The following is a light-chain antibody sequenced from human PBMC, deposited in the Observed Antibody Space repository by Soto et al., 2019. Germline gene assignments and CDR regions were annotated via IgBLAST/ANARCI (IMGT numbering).Light chain of an antibody. CDR1: SGSIASTY. CDR3: QSYDSSNVV. Sequence: NFMLTQPHSVSESPGKTVTISCARSSGSIASTYVQWYQQRPGSAPTTVIYEDNQRPSGVPDRFSGSIDSSSNSASLTISGLQTEDEADYYCQSYDSSNVVFGGGTKVTVL. CDR2: EDN. J-gene: IGLJ2*01. V-gene: IGLV6-57*04.